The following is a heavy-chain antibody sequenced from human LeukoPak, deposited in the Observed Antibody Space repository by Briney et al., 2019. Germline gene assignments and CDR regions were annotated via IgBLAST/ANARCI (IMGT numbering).Heavy chain of an antibody. Sequence: GGSLRLSCAASGFTFGSYSMSWVRQAPGKGLEWVSSISSSSSYIYYADSVKGRFTISRDNAKNSLYLQMNSLRAEDTAVYYCARAGSRDGYNPDYWGQGTLVTVSS. J-gene: IGHJ4*02. CDR2: ISSSSSYI. CDR3: ARAGSRDGYNPDY. V-gene: IGHV3-21*01. CDR1: GFTFGSYS. D-gene: IGHD5-24*01.